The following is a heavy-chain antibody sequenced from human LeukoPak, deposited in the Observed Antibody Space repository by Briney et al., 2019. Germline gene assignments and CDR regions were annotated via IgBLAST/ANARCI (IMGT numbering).Heavy chain of an antibody. CDR1: GYTFTGYY. J-gene: IGHJ4*02. V-gene: IGHV1-2*02. D-gene: IGHD2-21*01. CDR2: INPNSGGT. Sequence: ASVKVSCKASGYTFTGYYMHWVRQAPGQGLEGMGWINPNSGGTNYAQKFQGRVTMTRDTSISTAYMELSRLRSDDTAVYYCARGQYGDYGYGVPDNWGQGTLVTVSS. CDR3: ARGQYGDYGYGVPDN.